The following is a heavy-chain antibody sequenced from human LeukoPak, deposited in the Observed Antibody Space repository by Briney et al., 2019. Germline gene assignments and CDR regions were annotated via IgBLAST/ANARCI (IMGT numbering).Heavy chain of an antibody. Sequence: GGSLRLSCAASGFTFSSYGMQWVRQAPGKGLEWVAVIWYDGSNKYYADSVKGRFTISRGNSKNTLYLQMNSLRAEDTAVYYCAKELTAALDYWGQGTLVTVSS. CDR2: IWYDGSNK. CDR1: GFTFSSYG. V-gene: IGHV3-33*06. D-gene: IGHD6-13*01. J-gene: IGHJ4*02. CDR3: AKELTAALDY.